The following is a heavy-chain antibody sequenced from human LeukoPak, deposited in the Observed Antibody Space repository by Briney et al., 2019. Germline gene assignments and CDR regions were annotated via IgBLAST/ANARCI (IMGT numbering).Heavy chain of an antibody. CDR3: AREPHYSSSWYGTRFDP. J-gene: IGHJ5*02. D-gene: IGHD6-13*01. CDR1: GYSISSGYY. CDR2: IYHSGST. Sequence: SETLSLTCTVSGYSISSGYYWGWIRQPPGKGLEWIGSIYHSGSTYYNPSLKSRVTISVDTSKNQFSLKLSSVTAADTAVYYCAREPHYSSSWYGTRFDPWGQGTLVTASS. V-gene: IGHV4-38-2*02.